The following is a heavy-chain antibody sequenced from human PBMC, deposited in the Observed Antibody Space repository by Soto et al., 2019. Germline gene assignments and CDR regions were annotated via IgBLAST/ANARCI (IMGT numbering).Heavy chain of an antibody. CDR1: GYTFTSYH. CDR3: ARDTPPTDY. J-gene: IGHJ4*02. Sequence: QVQLVQSGAEVKKPGASVKVSCKTSGYTFTSYHISWVRQAPGQGLEWMGRISAYNSNTNYAQKFQSRVTMTTDTLTSTAYMELRSLRSDDTAVYYCARDTPPTDYWGQGTLVTVSS. CDR2: ISAYNSNT. V-gene: IGHV1-18*01.